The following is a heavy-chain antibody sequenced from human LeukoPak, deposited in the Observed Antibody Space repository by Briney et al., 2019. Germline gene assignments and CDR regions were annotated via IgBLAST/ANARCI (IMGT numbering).Heavy chain of an antibody. J-gene: IGHJ6*03. Sequence: GGSLRLSCAASGFTFSSYRMHWVRQAPGKGLVWVSRINNDGSSTNYADSVKGRFSISRDSSKNILYLQMNSLRAEDTAVYYCAKDRCSDGVGCYYYYMDVWGKGTTVTISS. V-gene: IGHV3-74*01. D-gene: IGHD2-15*01. CDR3: AKDRCSDGVGCYYYYMDV. CDR2: INNDGSST. CDR1: GFTFSSYR.